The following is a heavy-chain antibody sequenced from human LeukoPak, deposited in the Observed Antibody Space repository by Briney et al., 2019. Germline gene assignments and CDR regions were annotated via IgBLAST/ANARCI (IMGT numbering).Heavy chain of an antibody. V-gene: IGHV1-18*01. D-gene: IGHD6-6*01. Sequence: GASVKVSCKASGYTFTSYGISWVRQAPGQGLEWMGWISAYNGNTNYAQKLQGRVTMTTDTSTSTAYMELRSLRSDDTAVYYCARERDSSSKLYAFDIWGQGTMVTVSS. CDR3: ARERDSSSKLYAFDI. J-gene: IGHJ3*02. CDR1: GYTFTSYG. CDR2: ISAYNGNT.